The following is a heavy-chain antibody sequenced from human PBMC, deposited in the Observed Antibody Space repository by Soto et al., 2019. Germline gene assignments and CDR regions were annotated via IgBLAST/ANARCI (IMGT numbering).Heavy chain of an antibody. CDR1: GFSISSSSYY. V-gene: IGHV4-39*01. J-gene: IGHJ5*02. Sequence: PSETLSLTCPVSGFSISSSSYYWGWIRQPPGKGLEWIGSIYYSGSTYYNPSLKSRVTISVDTSKNQFSLKLSSVTAADTAVYYCARLDSWWFDPWGQGTLVTVSS. D-gene: IGHD2-2*03. CDR2: IYYSGST. CDR3: ARLDSWWFDP.